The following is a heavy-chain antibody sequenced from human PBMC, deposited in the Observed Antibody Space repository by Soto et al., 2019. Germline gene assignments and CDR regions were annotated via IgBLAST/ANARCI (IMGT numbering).Heavy chain of an antibody. D-gene: IGHD6-13*01. J-gene: IGHJ5*02. CDR1: GGSISSYY. CDR3: ARRGMRIAAAGNWFDP. Sequence: SQTLSLTCTVSGGSISSYYWSWIRQPPGKGLEWIGYIYYSGSTNYNPSLKSRVTISVDTSKNLFSLKLSSVTAADTAVYYCARRGMRIAAAGNWFDPWGQGTLVTVSS. CDR2: IYYSGST. V-gene: IGHV4-59*08.